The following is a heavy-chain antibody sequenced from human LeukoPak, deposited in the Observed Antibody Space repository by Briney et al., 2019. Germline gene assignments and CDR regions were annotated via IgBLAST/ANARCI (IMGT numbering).Heavy chain of an antibody. J-gene: IGHJ5*02. Sequence: PSETLSLTCTVSGYSISSGSYWGWIRQPPGKGLEWIGSIYTSGSTNYNPSLKSRVTMSVDTSKNQFSLKLSSVTAADTAVYYCARGEKYGSGSYGSWFDPWGQGTLVTVSS. CDR3: ARGEKYGSGSYGSWFDP. CDR2: IYTSGST. CDR1: GYSISSGSY. D-gene: IGHD3-10*01. V-gene: IGHV4-38-2*02.